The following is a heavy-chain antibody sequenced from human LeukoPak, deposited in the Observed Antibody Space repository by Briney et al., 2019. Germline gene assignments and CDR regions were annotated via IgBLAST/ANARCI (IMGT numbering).Heavy chain of an antibody. CDR3: ARARGGYCSGGSCYSTYYFDY. J-gene: IGHJ4*02. V-gene: IGHV3-48*04. CDR1: GFTFNNYN. D-gene: IGHD2-15*01. Sequence: GGSLRLSCATSGFTFNNYNMNWVRQAPGKGLEWVSYISSSGSTIYYADSVKGRFTISRDNAKNSLYLQMNSLRAEDTAVYYCARARGGYCSGGSCYSTYYFDYWGQGTLVTVSS. CDR2: ISSSGSTI.